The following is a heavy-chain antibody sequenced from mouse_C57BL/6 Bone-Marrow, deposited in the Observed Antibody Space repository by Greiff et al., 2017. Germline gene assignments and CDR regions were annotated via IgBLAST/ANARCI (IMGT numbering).Heavy chain of an antibody. CDR2: LWGDGST. V-gene: IGHV2-3*01. J-gene: IGHJ1*03. D-gene: IGHD2-12*01. CDR3: AKLYSYGYFDV. CDR1: GFSLTSSG. Sequence: QVQLKESGPGLVAPSQSLSITCPVSGFSLTSSGVSWVRQPPGKGLEWLGVLWGDGSTNYHSALISRLSLSKDNSKSQVFVKLNSLQTDDTATYYCAKLYSYGYFDVWGTGTTVTVSS.